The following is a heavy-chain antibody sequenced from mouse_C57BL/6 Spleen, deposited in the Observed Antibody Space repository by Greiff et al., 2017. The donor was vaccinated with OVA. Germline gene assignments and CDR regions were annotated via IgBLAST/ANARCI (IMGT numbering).Heavy chain of an antibody. V-gene: IGHV1-82*01. CDR2: IYPGDGDT. CDR1: GYAFSSSW. D-gene: IGHD4-1*01. J-gene: IGHJ2*01. CDR3: AGLTFLDY. Sequence: QVQLQQSGLELVKPGASVKISCKASGYAFSSSWMNWVKQRPGKGLEWIGRIYPGDGDTNYNGKFKDKATLTADKTSSTAYMQLSSLTSEDSAVYFCAGLTFLDYWGQGTTLTVSS.